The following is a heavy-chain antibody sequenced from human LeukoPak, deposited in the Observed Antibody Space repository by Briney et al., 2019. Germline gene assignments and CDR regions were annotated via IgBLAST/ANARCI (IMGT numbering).Heavy chain of an antibody. D-gene: IGHD3-10*01. J-gene: IGHJ4*02. CDR1: GGSISSYY. Sequence: PSETLSLTCTVSGGSISSYYWSWIRQPPGKGLEWIGYIYYSGSTNYNPSLKSRVTISVDTSKDQFSLKLSSVTAADTAVYYCARMVEGPFGESNPFDYWGQGTLVTVSS. V-gene: IGHV4-59*01. CDR2: IYYSGST. CDR3: ARMVEGPFGESNPFDY.